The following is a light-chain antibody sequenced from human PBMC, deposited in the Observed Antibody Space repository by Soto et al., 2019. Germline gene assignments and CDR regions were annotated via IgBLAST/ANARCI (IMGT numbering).Light chain of an antibody. V-gene: IGKV3-11*01. CDR2: DSS. J-gene: IGKJ4*01. CDR3: QQRSTWPPS. CDR1: QSVSSY. Sequence: EIVLTQSPATLSLSPGERATLSCRASQSVSSYLAWYQQKPGQAPRLLIYDSSNSATGIPARFSGSGSGTDFPLTISSLEPEDFAVDYCQQRSTWPPSFGGGTKVEIK.